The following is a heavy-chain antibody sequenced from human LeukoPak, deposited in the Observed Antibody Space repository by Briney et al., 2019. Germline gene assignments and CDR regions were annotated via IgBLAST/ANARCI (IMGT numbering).Heavy chain of an antibody. D-gene: IGHD3-10*01. Sequence: GGSLRLSCAASGFAVSNNYMSWVRQAPGKGLEWVSSIHSDDSTYYADSVKGRFTISRDISRNTLFLQMDSLRVEDTAVYYCAKDDYYGSGIDYWGQGTLVTVSS. CDR2: IHSDDST. J-gene: IGHJ4*02. CDR3: AKDDYYGSGIDY. V-gene: IGHV3-53*01. CDR1: GFAVSNNY.